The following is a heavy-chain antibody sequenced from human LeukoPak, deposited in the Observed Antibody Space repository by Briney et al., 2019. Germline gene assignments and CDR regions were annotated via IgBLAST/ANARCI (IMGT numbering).Heavy chain of an antibody. J-gene: IGHJ4*02. CDR2: ISNSGDAT. Sequence: PGGSLRLSCEGSAFIFSGHWMNWVRQAPGKGLEWVSTISNSGDATYYADSVKGRFTISRDNSKNTLYLQMNSLRAEDTAVYYCAKAPPYKKYFDHWGQGTLATVSS. D-gene: IGHD1-1*01. CDR1: AFIFSGHW. CDR3: AKAPPYKKYFDH. V-gene: IGHV3-23*01.